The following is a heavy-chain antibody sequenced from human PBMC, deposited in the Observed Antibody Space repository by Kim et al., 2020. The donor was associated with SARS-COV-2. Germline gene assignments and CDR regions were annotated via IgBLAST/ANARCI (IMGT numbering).Heavy chain of an antibody. CDR2: IYHSGST. CDR1: GGSISSSNW. CDR3: ASQRRDYDYYYYGKDV. Sequence: SETLSLTCAVSGGSISSSNWWSWVRQPPGKGLEWIGEIYHSGSTNYNPSLKSRVTILVDKSKNQFSLKLRSVTAAATAVYYCASQRRDYDYYYYGKDVWGQGTTVTVSS. D-gene: IGHD4-17*01. V-gene: IGHV4-4*02. J-gene: IGHJ6*02.